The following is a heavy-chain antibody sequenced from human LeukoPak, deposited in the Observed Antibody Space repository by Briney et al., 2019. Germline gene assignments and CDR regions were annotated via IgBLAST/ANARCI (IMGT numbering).Heavy chain of an antibody. D-gene: IGHD3-22*01. J-gene: IGHJ3*02. Sequence: GASVKVSCKASGYTFTSYGISWVRQAPGQGLEWMGWISAYNGNTNYAQKLQGRVTMTTDTSTSTAYMELRSLRSDDTAVYYCAREGDTYYYDSSDGAFGIWGQGTMVTVSS. CDR1: GYTFTSYG. V-gene: IGHV1-18*01. CDR3: AREGDTYYYDSSDGAFGI. CDR2: ISAYNGNT.